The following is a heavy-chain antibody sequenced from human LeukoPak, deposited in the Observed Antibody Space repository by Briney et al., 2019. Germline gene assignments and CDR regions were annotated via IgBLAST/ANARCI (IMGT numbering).Heavy chain of an antibody. Sequence: SETLSLTCSVSGGSISSCYWSWIRQPAGKGLEWIGRVHRSGDSNYNPSLKSRLTMSVETSKNQISLRLRSVSAADTAVYYCARHSSHVGATGGLVWFDPWGQGTLVTVSS. CDR3: ARHSSHVGATGGLVWFDP. J-gene: IGHJ5*02. V-gene: IGHV4-4*07. CDR1: GGSISSCY. CDR2: VHRSGDS. D-gene: IGHD1-26*01.